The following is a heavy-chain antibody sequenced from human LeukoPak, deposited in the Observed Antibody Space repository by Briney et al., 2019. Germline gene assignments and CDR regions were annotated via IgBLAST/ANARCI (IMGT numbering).Heavy chain of an antibody. CDR2: IQQDGTEK. J-gene: IGHJ4*02. CDR1: GFRLNTYW. D-gene: IGHD3-10*01. V-gene: IGHV3-7*01. Sequence: GGSLRLSCAASGFRLNTYWMSWVRQAPGKGLEWVANIQQDGTEKYYVDSVKGRFTISRDNAKNSLYLQMNSLRVEDTAVCYCAKVAKYYYGSETYYFFEHWGQGTPVTASS. CDR3: AKVAKYYYGSETYYFFEH.